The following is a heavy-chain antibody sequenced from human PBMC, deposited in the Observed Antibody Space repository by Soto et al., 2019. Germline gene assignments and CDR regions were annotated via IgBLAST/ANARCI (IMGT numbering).Heavy chain of an antibody. CDR2: INPNSGGT. Sequence: ASVKVSCKASGYTFTGHYMHWVRQAPGQGLEWMGWINPNSGGTNYAQKFQGRVTMTRDTSISTAYMELSRLRSDDTAVYYCARALQYCSSTSCSYYYYYYGMDVWGQGTTVTVSS. CDR3: ARALQYCSSTSCSYYYYYYGMDV. CDR1: GYTFTGHY. J-gene: IGHJ6*02. D-gene: IGHD2-2*01. V-gene: IGHV1-2*02.